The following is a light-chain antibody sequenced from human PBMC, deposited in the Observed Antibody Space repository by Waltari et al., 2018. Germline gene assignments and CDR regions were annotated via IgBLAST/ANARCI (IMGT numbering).Light chain of an antibody. CDR1: SSNIGNHY. J-gene: IGLJ1*01. CDR2: DNN. V-gene: IGLV1-51*01. Sequence: QSVLTQPPSVSAAPGQKVTISCSGSSSNIGNHYVSWYQQFPGKAPKLLIYDNNKRPSGIPDRFSGSKSGTSATLGITGLQTGDEADYYCGTWDSSLSAGGVFGTGTKVTVL. CDR3: GTWDSSLSAGGV.